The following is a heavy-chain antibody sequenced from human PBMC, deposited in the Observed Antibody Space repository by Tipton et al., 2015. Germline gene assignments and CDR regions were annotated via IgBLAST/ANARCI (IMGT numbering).Heavy chain of an antibody. V-gene: IGHV5-51*01. D-gene: IGHD4-17*01. Sequence: QLVQSGAEVKKPGESLKISCKGSGYTFGHYWIAWVRQMPGKGLEWMGLIYPGDSDTKYSPSFQGRVRISADKSISTAYLQWSSLKASDTAMYYCARLRKGDGDYAIDYWGQGTLVTVSS. CDR2: IYPGDSDT. CDR1: GYTFGHYW. CDR3: ARLRKGDGDYAIDY. J-gene: IGHJ4*02.